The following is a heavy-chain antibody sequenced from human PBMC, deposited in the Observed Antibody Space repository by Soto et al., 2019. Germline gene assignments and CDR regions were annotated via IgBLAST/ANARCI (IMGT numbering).Heavy chain of an antibody. D-gene: IGHD6-19*01. CDR1: GFTFSSYA. Sequence: GGSLRLSCAASGFTFSSYAMSWVRQAPGKGLEWVSAISGSGGSTYYADSVKGRFTISRDNSKNTLYLQMNSLRAEDTAVYYSAKEVWGQWPAKYYYGMDVWGQGTTVTVSS. V-gene: IGHV3-23*01. J-gene: IGHJ6*02. CDR2: ISGSGGST. CDR3: AKEVWGQWPAKYYYGMDV.